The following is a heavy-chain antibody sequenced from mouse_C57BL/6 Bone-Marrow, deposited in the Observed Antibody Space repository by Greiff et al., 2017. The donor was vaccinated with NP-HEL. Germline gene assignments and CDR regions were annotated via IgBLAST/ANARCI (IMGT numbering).Heavy chain of an antibody. CDR2: IYPSDSET. CDR3: ARKRRYFDY. Sequence: QVQLQQPGAELVRPGSSVKLSCKASGYTFTSYWMDWVKQRPGQGLEWIGNIYPSDSETHYNQKFKDKATLTVDKSSSTAYMQRSSLTAEDSAVYYCARKRRYFDYWGQGTTLTVSS. CDR1: GYTFTSYW. J-gene: IGHJ2*01. V-gene: IGHV1-61*01.